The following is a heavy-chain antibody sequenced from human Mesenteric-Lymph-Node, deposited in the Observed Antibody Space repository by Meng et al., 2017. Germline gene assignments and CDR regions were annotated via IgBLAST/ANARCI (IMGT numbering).Heavy chain of an antibody. CDR2: TSYVGTTE. V-gene: IGHV3-30*01. CDR3: ARGRYGTNWYINY. J-gene: IGHJ4*02. CDR1: GFTFSNAW. Sequence: GESLKISCAASGFTFSNAWMSWVRQAPGKGLEWVAVTSYVGTTEFYADSVRGRFTISRDDSKNTVFLHMNSLRVEDTAVYHCARGRYGTNWYINYWGQGTLVTVSS. D-gene: IGHD5-24*01.